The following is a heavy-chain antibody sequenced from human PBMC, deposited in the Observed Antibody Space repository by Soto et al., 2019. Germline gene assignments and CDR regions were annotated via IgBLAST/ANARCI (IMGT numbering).Heavy chain of an antibody. V-gene: IGHV2-70*01. D-gene: IGHD3-10*01. CDR2: IDWDDDK. CDR1: GFSLSTSGMC. J-gene: IGHJ5*02. Sequence: SGPTLVNPTQTLTLTCTFSGFSLSTSGMCVSWIRQPPGKALEWLALIDWDDDKYYSTSLKTRLTISKDTSKNQVVLTMTNMDPVDTATYYCARTTRYYYGSGSQIRGFDPWGQGTLVTVSS. CDR3: ARTTRYYYGSGSQIRGFDP.